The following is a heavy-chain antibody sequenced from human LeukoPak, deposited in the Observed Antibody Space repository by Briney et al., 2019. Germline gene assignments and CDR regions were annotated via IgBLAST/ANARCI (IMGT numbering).Heavy chain of an antibody. J-gene: IGHJ4*02. V-gene: IGHV4-39*07. D-gene: IGHD6-19*01. Sequence: PSETLSLTCTVAGGFISSSSSYWGWIRQPPGKGLEWIGSIYYSGSTYYNTSLKSRVTISVDTSKNQFSLKLSSVTAADTAVYYCARTDHIAVAGGGRVGYWGQGTLVSVSS. CDR1: GGFISSSSSY. CDR2: IYYSGST. CDR3: ARTDHIAVAGGGRVGY.